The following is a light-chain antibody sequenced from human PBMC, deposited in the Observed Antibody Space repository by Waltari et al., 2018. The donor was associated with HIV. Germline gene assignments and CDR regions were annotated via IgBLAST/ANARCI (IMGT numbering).Light chain of an antibody. CDR3: QSWDSSAAV. Sequence: SYVLTQPPSVSVAPGKTASITCSGTNLQSNSVHWYLQKAGQAPVLVIFQDVKRPSGIPERFSGSSSGSTATLIISETQPMDEADYYCQSWDSSAAVFGGGTKLTVL. J-gene: IGLJ2*01. CDR1: NLQSNS. V-gene: IGLV3-1*01. CDR2: QDV.